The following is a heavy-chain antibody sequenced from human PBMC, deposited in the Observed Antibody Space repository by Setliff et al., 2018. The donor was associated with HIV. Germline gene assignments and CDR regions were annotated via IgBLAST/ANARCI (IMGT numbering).Heavy chain of an antibody. CDR2: IYHSGST. V-gene: IGHV4-4*02. D-gene: IGHD3-3*01. CDR3: ARGGLGVDTSFDS. J-gene: IGHJ4*02. CDR1: GGSISSSNW. Sequence: SETLSLTCAVSGGSISSSNWWSWVRQPPGKGLEWIGEIYHSGSTNYNPSLKSRVTITVDESKNQFSLKLSSVTAADTAVYYCARGGLGVDTSFDSWGPGTLVTVSS.